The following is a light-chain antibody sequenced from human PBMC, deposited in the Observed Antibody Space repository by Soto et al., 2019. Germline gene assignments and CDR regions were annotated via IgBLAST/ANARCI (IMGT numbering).Light chain of an antibody. Sequence: DIQMTQSPSSLSASVGDRVTITCQASQDISNYLHWYHHKPGKAPELLIHDASTLGTGVPSRFSGSGSGTDFTFTISSLQPEDIGTYYCQHYENLLFTFGPGTKVDIK. CDR3: QHYENLLFT. V-gene: IGKV1-33*01. CDR1: QDISNY. J-gene: IGKJ3*01. CDR2: DAS.